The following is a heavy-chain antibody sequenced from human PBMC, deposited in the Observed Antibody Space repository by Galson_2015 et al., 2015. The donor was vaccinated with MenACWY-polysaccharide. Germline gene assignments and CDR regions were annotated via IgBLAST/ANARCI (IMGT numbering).Heavy chain of an antibody. CDR3: SRGDESFSGTRELDC. J-gene: IGHJ4*02. Sequence: SLKVSCKASGYTFTSFYIHWVRQAPGQGLEWMAVINPSGGSTNYAQKFRGRVTVTRDTSTSTVYMELSSLRSEDTAVYYCSRGDESFSGTRELDCWGQGTLVTVSS. V-gene: IGHV1-46*01. CDR2: INPSGGST. CDR1: GYTFTSFY. D-gene: IGHD3-10*01.